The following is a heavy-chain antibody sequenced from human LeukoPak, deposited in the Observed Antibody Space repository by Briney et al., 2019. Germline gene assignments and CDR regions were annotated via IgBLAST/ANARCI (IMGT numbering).Heavy chain of an antibody. CDR3: ARVAGYSYGHDY. V-gene: IGHV4-61*08. CDR2: IYYSGST. J-gene: IGHJ4*02. D-gene: IGHD5-18*01. Sequence: PSETLSLTCTVSGGSISSGGYYWSWIRQHPGKGLEWIGYIYYSGSTNYNPSLKSRVTISVDTSKNQFSLKLSSVTAADTAVYYCARVAGYSYGHDYWGQGTLVTVSS. CDR1: GGSISSGGYY.